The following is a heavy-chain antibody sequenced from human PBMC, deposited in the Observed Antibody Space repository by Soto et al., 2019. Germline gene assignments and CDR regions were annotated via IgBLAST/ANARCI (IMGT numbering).Heavy chain of an antibody. V-gene: IGHV4-39*01. J-gene: IGHJ5*02. CDR2: IYYSGST. Sequence: PSDTLSLTCTVSGGSISSSSYYWGWIRQPPGKGLEWIGSIYYSGSTYYNPSLKSRVTISVDTSKNQFSLKLSSVTAADTAVYYCARHSAVTTGFAWFDPWGQGTLVTVSS. CDR3: ARHSAVTTGFAWFDP. D-gene: IGHD4-4*01. CDR1: GGSISSSSYY.